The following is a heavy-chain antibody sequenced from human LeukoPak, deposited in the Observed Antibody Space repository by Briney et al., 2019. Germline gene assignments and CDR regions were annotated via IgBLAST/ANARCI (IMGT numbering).Heavy chain of an antibody. Sequence: PGGSLRLSCAASGFTVSSNYMSWVRQPPGKGLEWIGEINHSGSTNHNPSPKSRVTISVDTSKNQFSLKLSSVTAADTAVYYCARGLGVVVPAATVYFDLWGRGTLVTVSS. CDR1: GFTVSSNY. CDR2: INHSGST. J-gene: IGHJ2*01. V-gene: IGHV4-34*01. CDR3: ARGLGVVVPAATVYFDL. D-gene: IGHD2-2*01.